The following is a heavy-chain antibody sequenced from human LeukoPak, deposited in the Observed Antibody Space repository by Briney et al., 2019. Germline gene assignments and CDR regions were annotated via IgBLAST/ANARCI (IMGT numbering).Heavy chain of an antibody. CDR2: ISGSGGST. J-gene: IGHJ4*02. CDR1: GFTFSSYA. D-gene: IGHD2-2*01. CDR3: AKDNIVVVPAAGGFDY. Sequence: PGGSLRLSCAASGFTFSSYAMSWVRQAPWKGLEWVSAISGSGGSTYYADSVKGRFTISRDNSKNTLYLQMNSLRAEDTAVYYCAKDNIVVVPAAGGFDYWGQGTLVTVSS. V-gene: IGHV3-23*01.